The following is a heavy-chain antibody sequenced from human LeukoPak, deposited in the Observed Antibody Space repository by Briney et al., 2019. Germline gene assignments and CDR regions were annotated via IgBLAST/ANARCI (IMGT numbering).Heavy chain of an antibody. CDR3: ARAEYYYDSSGYFGYYFDY. V-gene: IGHV4-59*01. Sequence: SETLSLTCTVSGGSISSYYWSWIRQPPGKGLEWIGYIYYSGSTNYNPSLKSRVTISVDTSKNQFSLKLSSVTAADTAVYYCARAEYYYDSSGYFGYYFDYWGQGTLVTVSS. CDR2: IYYSGST. J-gene: IGHJ4*02. CDR1: GGSISSYY. D-gene: IGHD3-22*01.